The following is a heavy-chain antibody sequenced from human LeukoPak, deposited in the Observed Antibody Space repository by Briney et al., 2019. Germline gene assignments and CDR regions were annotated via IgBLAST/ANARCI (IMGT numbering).Heavy chain of an antibody. D-gene: IGHD3-10*01. J-gene: IGHJ4*02. CDR1: GYTFTDYY. CDR3: ARVKGGFVELSSFDY. V-gene: IGHV1-2*02. Sequence: ASVTVSCKASGYTFTDYYMHWVRQAPGQGLQWLGWSNPNGGGTKYAQNFQGRVTMTGDTSITTAYMELSSLTFDDTAVYYCARVKGGFVELSSFDYWGQGTLVTVSS. CDR2: SNPNGGGT.